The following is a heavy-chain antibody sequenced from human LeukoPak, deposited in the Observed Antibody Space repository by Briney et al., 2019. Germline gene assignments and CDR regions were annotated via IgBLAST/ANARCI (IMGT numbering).Heavy chain of an antibody. CDR2: ISSSGSTI. V-gene: IGHV3-11*04. D-gene: IGHD5-24*01. CDR3: ARAEMATTDFDY. Sequence: PGGSLRLSCAASGFTFSDYYLSWIRQAPGKGLEWVSYISSSGSTIYYADSVKGRFTISRDNAKNSLYLQMNSQRDEDTAVYYCARAEMATTDFDYWGQGTLVTVSS. CDR1: GFTFSDYY. J-gene: IGHJ4*02.